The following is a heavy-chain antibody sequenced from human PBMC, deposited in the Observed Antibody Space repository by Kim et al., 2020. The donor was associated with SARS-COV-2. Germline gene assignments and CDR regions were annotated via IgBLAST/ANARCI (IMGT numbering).Heavy chain of an antibody. CDR1: GDSITSSSYY. D-gene: IGHD6-13*01. CDR3: ARHQGYTATGFGP. V-gene: IGHV4-39*01. CDR2: IYYTGKT. Sequence: SETLSLTCTVSGDSITSSSYYWGWIRQSPGEALEWIGSIYYTGKTYYKPSLKSRVTISVDTSKNHFSLMLNSVTAADTAVYYCARHQGYTATGFGPWGQGTLVTVSS. J-gene: IGHJ5*02.